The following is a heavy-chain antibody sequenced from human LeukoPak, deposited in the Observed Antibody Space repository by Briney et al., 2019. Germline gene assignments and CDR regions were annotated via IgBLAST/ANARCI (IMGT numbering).Heavy chain of an antibody. V-gene: IGHV4-31*03. CDR1: GGSISSGSYY. J-gene: IGHJ5*02. CDR3: AREFSLGYNTNAEGFDP. CDR2: IYYSGTT. D-gene: IGHD5-12*01. Sequence: PSETLSLTCSVSGGSISSGSYYWNWIRQHPGKGLEWIRHIYYSGTTYYNPSLKSRVTISVDTSKNQFSLMLRSVTAADTAVYYCAREFSLGYNTNAEGFDPWGQGTLVTVSS.